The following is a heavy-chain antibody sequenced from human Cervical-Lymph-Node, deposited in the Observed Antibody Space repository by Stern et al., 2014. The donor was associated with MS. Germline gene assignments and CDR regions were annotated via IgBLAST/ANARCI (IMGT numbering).Heavy chain of an antibody. Sequence: EDQLVESGGGLVKPGGSLRLSCAASGFTFSSYSMNWVRQAPGKGLEWVSTISSSGSNKYYSDSVKGRFTISRDNAKNSLFLQMNSLRAEDTAVYYCATFLSSNYWGQGTLVTVSS. D-gene: IGHD6-13*01. CDR2: ISSSGSNK. CDR1: GFTFSSYS. J-gene: IGHJ4*02. CDR3: ATFLSSNY. V-gene: IGHV3-21*01.